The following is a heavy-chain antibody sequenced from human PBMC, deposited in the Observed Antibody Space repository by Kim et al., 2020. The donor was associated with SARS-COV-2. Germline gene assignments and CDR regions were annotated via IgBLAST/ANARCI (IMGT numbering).Heavy chain of an antibody. Sequence: GESLKISCKGSGYSFTSYWIGWVRQMPGKGLEWMGIIYPGDSDTRYSPSFQGQVTISADKSISTAYLQWSSLKASDTAMYYCARYLGYCSGGSCYSFNDAFDIWGQGTMVTVSS. CDR1: GYSFTSYW. D-gene: IGHD2-15*01. CDR3: ARYLGYCSGGSCYSFNDAFDI. V-gene: IGHV5-51*01. CDR2: IYPGDSDT. J-gene: IGHJ3*02.